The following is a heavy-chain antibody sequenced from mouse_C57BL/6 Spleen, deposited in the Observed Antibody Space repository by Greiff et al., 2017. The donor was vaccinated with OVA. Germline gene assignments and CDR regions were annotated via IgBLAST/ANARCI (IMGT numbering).Heavy chain of an antibody. J-gene: IGHJ3*01. CDR1: GYTFTDYY. CDR3: ARGWCAY. CDR2: INPNNGGT. Sequence: EVQLQQSGPELVKPGASVKISCKASGYTFTDYYMNWVKQSHGKSLEWIGDINPNNGGTSYNQKFKGKATLTVDKASSTAYMELRSLTAEDSAVYYCARGWCAYWGQGTLVTVSA. V-gene: IGHV1-26*01.